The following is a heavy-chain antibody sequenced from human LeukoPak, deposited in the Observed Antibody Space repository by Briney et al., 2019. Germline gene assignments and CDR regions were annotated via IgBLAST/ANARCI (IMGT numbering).Heavy chain of an antibody. Sequence: GGSLRLSCAASGFTFSSYAMHWVRQAPSKGLEWVAVISYDGSNKYYADSVKGRFTISRDNSKNTLYLQMNSLRAEDTAVYYCARDRAGLDYWGQGTLVTVSS. J-gene: IGHJ4*02. D-gene: IGHD5-24*01. CDR3: ARDRAGLDY. V-gene: IGHV3-30-3*01. CDR2: ISYDGSNK. CDR1: GFTFSSYA.